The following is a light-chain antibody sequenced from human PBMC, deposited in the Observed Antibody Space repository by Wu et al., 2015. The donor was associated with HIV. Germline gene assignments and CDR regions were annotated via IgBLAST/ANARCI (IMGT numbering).Light chain of an antibody. CDR3: QQSSNIFSLT. CDR2: AAS. V-gene: IGKV1-39*01. J-gene: IGKJ3*01. CDR1: QSIPNY. Sequence: DIQMTQSPSSLSASVGDRVTITCRASQSIPNYLNWYQQKPGKAPKLLIYAASTLHSGVPSRFSGSGSGTHFSLTISNLQPEDFAIYYCQQSSNIFSLTFGPGTEVDLK.